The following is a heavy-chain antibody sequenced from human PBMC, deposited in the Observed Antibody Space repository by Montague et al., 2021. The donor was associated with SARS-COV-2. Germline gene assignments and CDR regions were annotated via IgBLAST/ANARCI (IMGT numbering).Heavy chain of an antibody. D-gene: IGHD2-15*01. V-gene: IGHV3-7*05. Sequence: SLRLSCAASIFTVSSYWMTWVRQAPGKGLEWVANISPDGSVKHHXCSVPGRFNIARDNAENSLYLQLNSLRGDDTAVYYCARSPVVPKYNYGLDVWGQGTTVTVSS. J-gene: IGHJ6*02. CDR3: ARSPVVPKYNYGLDV. CDR2: ISPDGSVK. CDR1: IFTVSSYW.